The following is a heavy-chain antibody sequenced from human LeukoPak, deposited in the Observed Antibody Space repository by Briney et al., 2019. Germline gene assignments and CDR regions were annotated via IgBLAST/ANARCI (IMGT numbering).Heavy chain of an antibody. J-gene: IGHJ4*02. CDR2: MWYDGSNK. CDR1: GFTFSSYG. CDR3: ARDPGVRWLVGFDY. D-gene: IGHD6-19*01. V-gene: IGHV3-33*01. Sequence: GRSLRLSCAASGFTFSSYGMHWVRQAPGKGLEWVAVMWYDGSNKYYADSVKGRFTISRDNSKNTLYLQMDSLRVEDTAVYYCARDPGVRWLVGFDYWGRGTLVTVSS.